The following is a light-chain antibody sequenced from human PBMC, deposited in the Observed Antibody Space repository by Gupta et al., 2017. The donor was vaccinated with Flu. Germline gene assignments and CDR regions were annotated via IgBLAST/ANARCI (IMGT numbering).Light chain of an antibody. V-gene: IGKV1-33*01. CDR3: QQYDSIRFT. CDR1: QDITNY. CDR2: GAS. Sequence: IQMTQPPSSLSASVGDRVTTTCRPSQDITNYLNWYQQKPGKPPQLLIYGASNLETGVPSRFSGSGSGTEFSLTISRLQAEDLATYYCQQYDSIRFTFGQGTRL. J-gene: IGKJ5*01.